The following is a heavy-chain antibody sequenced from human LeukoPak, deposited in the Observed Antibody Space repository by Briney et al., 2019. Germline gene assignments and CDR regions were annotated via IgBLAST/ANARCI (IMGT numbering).Heavy chain of an antibody. CDR1: GYSISSGYY. V-gene: IGHV4-38-2*01. CDR3: ASKAAAEVF. D-gene: IGHD6-13*01. Sequence: PSETLSLTCAVSGYSISSGYYWGWIRQPPGKGLEWIGSIYHSGSTYYNPSLKSRVTISVDTSKNQFSLKLSSVTAADTAVYYCASKAAAEVFWGQGTLVTVSS. J-gene: IGHJ4*02. CDR2: IYHSGST.